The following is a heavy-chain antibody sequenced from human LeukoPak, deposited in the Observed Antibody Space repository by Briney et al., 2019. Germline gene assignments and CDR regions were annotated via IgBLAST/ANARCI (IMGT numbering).Heavy chain of an antibody. CDR3: AKDLVGATKFIRYFQH. J-gene: IGHJ1*01. CDR2: IKQDGSEK. CDR1: GFTFSSYW. Sequence: PGGSLRLSCAASGFTFSSYWMSWVRQAPGKGLEWVANIKQDGSEKYYVDSVKGRFTISRDNAKNSLYLQMNSLRAEDTAVYYCAKDLVGATKFIRYFQHWGQGTLVTVSS. D-gene: IGHD1-26*01. V-gene: IGHV3-7*03.